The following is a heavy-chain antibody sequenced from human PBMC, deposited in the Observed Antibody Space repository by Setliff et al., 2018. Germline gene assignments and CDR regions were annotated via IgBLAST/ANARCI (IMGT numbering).Heavy chain of an antibody. CDR3: ARDNTVLGATDH. Sequence: PSETLSLTCAVSGGSLNSGSYYWSWIRQSTERGLEWLGRLHTSGSTTYNPALNSRVTISVDTSTNQFSLRLTSLTAADTAVYFCARDNTVLGATDHWGQGTLVTVSS. J-gene: IGHJ5*02. CDR2: LHTSGST. CDR1: GGSLNSGSYY. D-gene: IGHD1-26*01. V-gene: IGHV4-61*02.